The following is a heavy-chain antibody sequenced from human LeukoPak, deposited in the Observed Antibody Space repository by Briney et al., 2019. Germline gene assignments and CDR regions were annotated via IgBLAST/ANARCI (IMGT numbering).Heavy chain of an antibody. J-gene: IGHJ4*02. CDR2: INPNSGGT. V-gene: IGHV1-2*06. CDR1: GYTFTGYY. CDR3: ARIGPYYYDSSGYYYVADY. D-gene: IGHD3-22*01. Sequence: GASVKVSXKASGYTFTGYYMHWVRQAPGQGLEWMGRINPNSGGTNYAQKFQGRVTMTRDTSIRRAYMEMSRLTSDDTAVYYCARIGPYYYDSSGYYYVADYWGQGTLVTVSS.